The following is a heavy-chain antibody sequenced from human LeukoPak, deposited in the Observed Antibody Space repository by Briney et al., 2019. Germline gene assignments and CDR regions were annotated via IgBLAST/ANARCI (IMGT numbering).Heavy chain of an antibody. CDR1: GCSISSSSLY. CDR3: AGRYGDYRLAY. J-gene: IGHJ4*02. Sequence: SDTLSLTCTVSGCSISSSSLYWVWIGQPPGKGLEWIGRIYYSGSTYYNPSLTGRVTISVETSKNQFAWKVSSVTAADTAMYYCAGRYGDYRLAYWGEGTLVTVSS. D-gene: IGHD4-17*01. CDR2: IYYSGST. V-gene: IGHV4-39*01.